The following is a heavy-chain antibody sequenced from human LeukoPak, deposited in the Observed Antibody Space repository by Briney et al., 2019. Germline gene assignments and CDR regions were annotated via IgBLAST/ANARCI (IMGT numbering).Heavy chain of an antibody. CDR1: GGSFSGYF. Sequence: PSETLSLTCAVYGGSFSGYFWSWIRQPPGKGLEWIGEIDHSGMSNYNSSLKSRVTMSVDTSKNQFSLKLSSVTAADTAVYYCARALGFRFDYWGQGTLVTVSS. CDR2: IDHSGMS. J-gene: IGHJ4*02. D-gene: IGHD7-27*01. V-gene: IGHV4-34*01. CDR3: ARALGFRFDY.